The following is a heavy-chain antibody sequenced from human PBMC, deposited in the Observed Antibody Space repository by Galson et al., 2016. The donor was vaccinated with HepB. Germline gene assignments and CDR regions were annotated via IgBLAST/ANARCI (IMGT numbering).Heavy chain of an antibody. J-gene: IGHJ4*02. CDR2: ISVHNGNT. CDR3: ARGGGRGGSDY. Sequence: SVKVSCKASGYTFNHYGITWVRQAPGQGLEWMGWISVHNGNTNYAQKIQGRVTMTTDPVTSTAYMELRSLRSDDTAVYYCARGGGRGGSDYWGQGTPVTVTA. CDR1: GYTFNHYG. D-gene: IGHD1-26*01. V-gene: IGHV1-18*01.